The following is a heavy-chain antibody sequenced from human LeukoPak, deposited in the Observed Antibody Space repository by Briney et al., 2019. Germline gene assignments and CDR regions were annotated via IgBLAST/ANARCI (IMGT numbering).Heavy chain of an antibody. CDR1: GYTFTDYY. CDR3: ARDEEDCSGGSCYGY. V-gene: IGHV1-2*02. Sequence: ASVKVSCKASGYTFTDYYLHWVRQAPGQGLEWMGWINPNSGGTNYAQKFQGRVTMTRDTSISTAYMELSRLRSDDTAVYYCARDEEDCSGGSCYGYWGQGTLVTVSS. D-gene: IGHD2-15*01. J-gene: IGHJ4*02. CDR2: INPNSGGT.